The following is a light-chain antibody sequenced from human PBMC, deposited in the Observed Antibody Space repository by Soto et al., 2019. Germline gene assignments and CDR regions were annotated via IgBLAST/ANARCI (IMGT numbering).Light chain of an antibody. CDR3: QQSYSTPIT. Sequence: DIQMTQSPSSLSASVGDRVTITCRASQSISSYLNWYQQKPGKAPKLLIYAASSLQSGFPSRFSGSGSGTDFTLNISSLQPEDFATYYCQQSYSTPITFGQATRLEI. CDR1: QSISSY. CDR2: AAS. V-gene: IGKV1-39*01. J-gene: IGKJ5*01.